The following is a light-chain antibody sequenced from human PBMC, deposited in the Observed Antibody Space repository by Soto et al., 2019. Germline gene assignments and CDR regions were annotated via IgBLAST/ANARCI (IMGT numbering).Light chain of an antibody. Sequence: QSALTQPASVSGSPGQSITISCTGTSSDIGTYNFVSWYQQHPGKAPKLMIYEVSKRPSGVSIRFSGSKSGNTASLTISGLPAEDEADYHCCSYVGTYVVFGGGTKLTVL. V-gene: IGLV2-23*02. CDR3: CSYVGTYVV. CDR2: EVS. J-gene: IGLJ2*01. CDR1: SSDIGTYNF.